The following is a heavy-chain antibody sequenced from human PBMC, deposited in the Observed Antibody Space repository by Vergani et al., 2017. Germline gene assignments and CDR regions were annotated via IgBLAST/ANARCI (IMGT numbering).Heavy chain of an antibody. CDR2: IYSGGNT. J-gene: IGHJ4*02. CDR1: GFTFSRSA. CDR3: ARVTHPVEMAAYFDY. V-gene: IGHV3-23*03. Sequence: EVQLLESGGGLVQPGGSLRLSCAASGFTFSRSAMNWVRQAPGKGLEWVSVIYSGGNTYYADSVKGRFTISRDSSKNTLYLQMNSLRVEDTAVYYCARVTHPVEMAAYFDYWGQGTLVTVST. D-gene: IGHD5-24*01.